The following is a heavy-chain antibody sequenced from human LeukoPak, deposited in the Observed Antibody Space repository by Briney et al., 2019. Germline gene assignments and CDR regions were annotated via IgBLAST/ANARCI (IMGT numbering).Heavy chain of an antibody. V-gene: IGHV3-21*01. D-gene: IGHD3-3*01. CDR2: ISSSSSYI. CDR1: GFTFSSYS. Sequence: GGSLRLSCAASGFTFSSYSMNWVRQAPGKGLEWVSSISSSSSYIYYADSVKGRFPISRDNANNSLYLQMNSLRAEDTAVYYCARVTYYDFWSGYYFDYWGQGTLVTVSS. J-gene: IGHJ4*02. CDR3: ARVTYYDFWSGYYFDY.